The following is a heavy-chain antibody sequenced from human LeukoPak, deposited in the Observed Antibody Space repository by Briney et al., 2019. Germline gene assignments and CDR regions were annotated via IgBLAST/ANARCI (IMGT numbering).Heavy chain of an antibody. J-gene: IGHJ4*02. Sequence: PSETLSLTCTVSGGSISNYYRSWIRQPPGKGPEWIGYIFYSGTTKYNPSLESRVTISVDTSRNQFSLRLKSVTAADTAMYYCARETPDRSTGTTLFDYWGQGILVTVSS. CDR3: ARETPDRSTGTTLFDY. CDR1: GGSISNYY. CDR2: IFYSGTT. D-gene: IGHD1-1*01. V-gene: IGHV4-59*01.